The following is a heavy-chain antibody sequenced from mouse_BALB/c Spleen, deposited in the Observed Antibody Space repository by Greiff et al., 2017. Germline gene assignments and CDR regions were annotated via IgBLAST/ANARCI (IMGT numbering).Heavy chain of an antibody. Sequence: EVKLMESGPGLVKPSQSLSLTCTVTGYSITSDYAWNWIRQFPGNKLEWMGYISYSGSTSYNPSLKSRISITRDTSKNQFFLQLNSVTTEDTATYYCARSGGFYCGSSRAWFAYWGQGTLVTVSA. V-gene: IGHV3-2*02. CDR3: ARSGGFYCGSSRAWFAY. J-gene: IGHJ3*01. D-gene: IGHD1-1*01. CDR1: GYSITSDYA. CDR2: ISYSGST.